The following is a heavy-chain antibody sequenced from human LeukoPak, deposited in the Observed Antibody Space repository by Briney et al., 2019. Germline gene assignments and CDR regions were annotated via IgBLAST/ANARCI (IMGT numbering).Heavy chain of an antibody. J-gene: IGHJ4*02. CDR1: GFTFSSYG. Sequence: PGGSLRLSCAASGFTFSSYGMHWVRQAPGKGLEGVAVISYDGSNKYYADSVKGRFTISRDNSKNTLYLQMNSLRAEDTAVYYCANIPMVRGVITFDYWGQGTLVTVSS. V-gene: IGHV3-30*18. D-gene: IGHD3-10*01. CDR3: ANIPMVRGVITFDY. CDR2: ISYDGSNK.